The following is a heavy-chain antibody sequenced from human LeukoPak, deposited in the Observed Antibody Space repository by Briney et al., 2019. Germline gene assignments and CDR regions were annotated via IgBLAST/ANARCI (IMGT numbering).Heavy chain of an antibody. CDR1: GFTFSTYG. CDR3: ARDPCPRPYCFDY. V-gene: IGHV3-33*01. J-gene: IGHJ4*02. Sequence: GGSLRLSCATSGFTFSTYGMHWVRQAPGKGLEWVAVIWHDGSKTYYADSVKGRFTISRDDSKNTLYLQMNSLRVEDMSVYFCARDPCPRPYCFDYWGQGALVTVTS. CDR2: IWHDGSKT.